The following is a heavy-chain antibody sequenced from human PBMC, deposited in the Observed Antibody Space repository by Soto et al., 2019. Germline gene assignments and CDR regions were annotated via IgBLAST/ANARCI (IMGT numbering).Heavy chain of an antibody. CDR3: ARDKITGLFDY. V-gene: IGHV4-4*02. J-gene: IGHJ4*02. Sequence: PSETLSLTCAVSGDSISSSNWWSWVRQPPGKGLEWIGEINHSGSTNYNPSLKSRVTISVDTSKNQFSLKLTSVTAADTAVYYCARDKITGLFDYWGQGTLVTVSS. CDR2: INHSGST. D-gene: IGHD2-8*02. CDR1: GDSISSSNW.